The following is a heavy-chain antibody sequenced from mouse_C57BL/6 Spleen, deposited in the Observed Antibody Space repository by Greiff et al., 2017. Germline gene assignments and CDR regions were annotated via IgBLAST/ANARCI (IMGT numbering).Heavy chain of an antibody. D-gene: IGHD1-1*01. V-gene: IGHV1-53*01. J-gene: IGHJ1*03. CDR3: ARPYYGSSWYFDV. CDR1: GYTFTSYW. CDR2: INPSNGGT. Sequence: QVQLQQPGTELVKPGASVKLSCKASGYTFTSYWMHWVKQRPGQGLEWIGNINPSNGGTNYNEKLKSKATLTVYKYSSTAYMQLSSLTSEDSAVYYCARPYYGSSWYFDVWGTGTTVTVSS.